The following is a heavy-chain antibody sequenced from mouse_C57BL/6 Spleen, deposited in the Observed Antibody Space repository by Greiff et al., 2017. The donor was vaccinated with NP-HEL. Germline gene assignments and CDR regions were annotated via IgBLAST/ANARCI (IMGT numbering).Heavy chain of an antibody. Sequence: QVQLKESGAELVRPGASVTLSCKASGYTFTDYEMHWVKQTPVHGLEWIGAIDPETGGTAYNQKFKGKAILTADKSSSTAYMELRSLTSEDSAVYYCTRVLRQGFAYWGQGTLVTVSA. D-gene: IGHD2-4*01. CDR1: GYTFTDYE. CDR2: IDPETGGT. J-gene: IGHJ3*01. V-gene: IGHV1-15*01. CDR3: TRVLRQGFAY.